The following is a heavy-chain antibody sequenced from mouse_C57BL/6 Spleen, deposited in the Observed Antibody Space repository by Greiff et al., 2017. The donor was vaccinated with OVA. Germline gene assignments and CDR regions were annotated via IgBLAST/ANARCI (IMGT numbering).Heavy chain of an antibody. CDR1: SYSITSGYY. V-gene: IGHV3-6*01. CDR2: ISYDGSN. Sequence: EVQVVESGPGLVKPSQSLSLTCSVTSYSITSGYYWNWIRQFPGNKLEWMGYISYDGSNNYNPSLKNRISITRDTSKNQFFLKLNSVTTEDTATYYCARDWIYDGYYEAYWGQGTLVTVSA. J-gene: IGHJ3*01. CDR3: ARDWIYDGYYEAY. D-gene: IGHD2-3*01.